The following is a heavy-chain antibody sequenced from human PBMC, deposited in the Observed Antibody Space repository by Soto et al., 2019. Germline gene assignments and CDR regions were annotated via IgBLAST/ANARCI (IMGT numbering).Heavy chain of an antibody. CDR2: INAENGKT. D-gene: IGHD3-10*02. CDR3: ARGNVVPSP. V-gene: IGHV1-3*01. J-gene: IGHJ5*02. Sequence: GASVKVSCKVSGYTLTELSMHWVRQAPGKGLEWMGGINAENGKTNYSQKFQGRVTITRDTSASTAYMELSSLRSEDTAVYYCARGNVVPSPWGQGTLVTVSS. CDR1: GYTLTELS.